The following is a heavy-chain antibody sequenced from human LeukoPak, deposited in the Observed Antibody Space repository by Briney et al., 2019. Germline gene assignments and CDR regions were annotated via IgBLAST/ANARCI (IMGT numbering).Heavy chain of an antibody. CDR2: ISAYNGNT. V-gene: IGHV1-18*01. CDR3: ARVPENIVLMVYAIGYFDY. CDR1: GYTFTSYG. Sequence: GASVEVSCKASGYTFTSYGISWVRQAPGQGLEWMGRISAYNGNTNYAQKLQGRVTMTTDTSTSTAYMELRSLRSDDTAVYYCARVPENIVLMVYAIGYFDYWGQGTLVTVSS. D-gene: IGHD2-8*01. J-gene: IGHJ4*02.